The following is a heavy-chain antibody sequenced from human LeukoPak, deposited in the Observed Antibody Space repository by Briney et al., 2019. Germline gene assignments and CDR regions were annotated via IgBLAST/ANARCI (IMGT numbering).Heavy chain of an antibody. D-gene: IGHD5-18*01. V-gene: IGHV1-69*05. Sequence: ASVKVSCKASGGTLSSYAISWVRQAPGQGLEWMGGIIPIFGTANYAQKFQGRVTITTDESTSTAYMELSSLRSEDTAVYYCARASGIQLWLRFDPWGQGTLVTVSS. CDR1: GGTLSSYA. J-gene: IGHJ5*02. CDR3: ARASGIQLWLRFDP. CDR2: IIPIFGTA.